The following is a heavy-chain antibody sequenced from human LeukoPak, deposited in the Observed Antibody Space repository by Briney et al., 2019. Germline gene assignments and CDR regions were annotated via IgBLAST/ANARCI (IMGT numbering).Heavy chain of an antibody. J-gene: IGHJ4*02. V-gene: IGHV3-30*18. D-gene: IGHD4-17*01. CDR3: AKDYGDYGY. Sequence: GGSLRLPCAASGFTFSSYAMSWVRQAPGKGLEWVAVISYDGSNKYYADSVKGRFTISRDNSKNTLYLQMNSLRAEDTAVYYCAKDYGDYGYWGQGTLVTVSS. CDR1: GFTFSSYA. CDR2: ISYDGSNK.